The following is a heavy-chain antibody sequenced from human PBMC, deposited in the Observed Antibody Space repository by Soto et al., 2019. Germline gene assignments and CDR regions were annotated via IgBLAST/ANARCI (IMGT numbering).Heavy chain of an antibody. CDR2: ISYDGSNK. D-gene: IGHD6-13*01. CDR3: ARDRKPPGIAAAGTSGYYYGMDV. CDR1: GFTFSSYA. J-gene: IGHJ6*02. V-gene: IGHV3-30-3*01. Sequence: QVQLVESGGGVVQPGRSLRLSCAASGFTFSSYAMHWVLQAPGKGLEWVAVISYDGSNKYCADSVKGRFTISRDKSKNTLDLQMNSLRAEDTAVYYCARDRKPPGIAAAGTSGYYYGMDVWGQGTTVTVSS.